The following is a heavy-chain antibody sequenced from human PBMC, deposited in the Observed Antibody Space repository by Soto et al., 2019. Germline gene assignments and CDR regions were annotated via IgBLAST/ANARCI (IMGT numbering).Heavy chain of an antibody. J-gene: IGHJ5*02. V-gene: IGHV3-30*18. Sequence: QVQLLESGGGVVQPGRSLRLSCAASGFTFSSYGMHWVRQAPGKGLEWVAVISYDGGKYYADSVKGRFTISRDNSKNTMYLQMNSLRAEDTAVYYCAKDGVDCGGDCSGGNWFDPWGQGTLVTVSS. CDR3: AKDGVDCGGDCSGGNWFDP. CDR1: GFTFSSYG. CDR2: ISYDGGK. D-gene: IGHD2-21*02.